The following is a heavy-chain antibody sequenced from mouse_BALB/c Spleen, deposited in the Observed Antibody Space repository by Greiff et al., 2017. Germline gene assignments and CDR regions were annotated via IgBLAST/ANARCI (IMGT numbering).Heavy chain of an antibody. Sequence: EVKLMESGPSLVKPSQTLSLTCSVTGDSITSGYWNWIRKFPGNKLEYMGYISYSGSTYYNPSLKSRISITRDTSKNQYYLQLNSVTTEDTATYYCAKRKDGYYVGAMDYWGQGTSVTVSS. CDR1: GDSITSGY. CDR3: AKRKDGYYVGAMDY. J-gene: IGHJ4*01. D-gene: IGHD2-3*01. CDR2: ISYSGST. V-gene: IGHV3-8*02.